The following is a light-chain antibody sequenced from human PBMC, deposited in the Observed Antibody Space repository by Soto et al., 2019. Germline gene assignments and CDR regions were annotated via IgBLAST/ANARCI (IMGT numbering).Light chain of an antibody. Sequence: DLQMTQSPSSLSASVGDRVTITCRASQSLSNYLNWYQQKPGKAPKLLIYAASSLQSGVPSRFSGSGSGTDFTLIISSLQPEDFATYSCQQSYTTLYTFGPGTNVDI. CDR2: AAS. CDR3: QQSYTTLYT. CDR1: QSLSNY. V-gene: IGKV1-39*01. J-gene: IGKJ3*01.